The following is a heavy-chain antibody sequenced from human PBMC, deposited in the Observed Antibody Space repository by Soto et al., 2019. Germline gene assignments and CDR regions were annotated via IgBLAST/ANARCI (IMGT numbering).Heavy chain of an antibody. D-gene: IGHD1-26*01. CDR2: ISSSSSYI. V-gene: IGHV3-21*01. J-gene: IGHJ4*02. CDR1: GFTFSSYS. Sequence: EVQLVESGGGLVKPGGSLRLSCAASGFTFSSYSMNWVRQAPGKGLEWVSSISSSSSYIYYADSVKGRFTISRDNAKNSLCRQMSGRSAEDRPVYYGARDYGGGTDYFDSWGQGPLVTVSS. CDR3: ARDYGGGTDYFDS.